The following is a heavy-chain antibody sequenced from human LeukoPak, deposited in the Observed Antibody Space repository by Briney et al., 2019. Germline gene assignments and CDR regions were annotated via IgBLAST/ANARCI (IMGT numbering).Heavy chain of an antibody. V-gene: IGHV4-59*11. D-gene: IGHD3-3*01. J-gene: IGHJ4*02. CDR2: IYYSGST. CDR1: GCSISSHY. Sequence: SETLSLTCTVSGCSISSHYWSWIRQPPGKGLEWIGYIYYSGSTNYNPSLKSRVTISVDTSKNQFSLKLSSVTAADTAVYYCARAPGYYDFWSGYPHYFDYWGQGTLVTVSS. CDR3: ARAPGYYDFWSGYPHYFDY.